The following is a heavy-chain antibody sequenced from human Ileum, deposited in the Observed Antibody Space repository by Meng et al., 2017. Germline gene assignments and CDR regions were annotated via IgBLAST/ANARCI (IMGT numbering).Heavy chain of an antibody. J-gene: IGHJ4*02. V-gene: IGHV1-18*01. D-gene: IGHD3-10*01. CDR1: GYTFTSYG. Sequence: ASVKVSCKASGYTFTSYGISWVRQAPGQGLEWMGWISAYNGNTNYAQKLQGRVTMTTDTSTSTAYMELRSLRSDDTAVYYCARALLWFGELLLGVDYWGQGTLVTVSS. CDR3: ARALLWFGELLLGVDY. CDR2: ISAYNGNT.